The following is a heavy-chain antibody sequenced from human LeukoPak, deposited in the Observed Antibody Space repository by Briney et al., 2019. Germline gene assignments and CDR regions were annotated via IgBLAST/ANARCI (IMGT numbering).Heavy chain of an antibody. J-gene: IGHJ4*02. V-gene: IGHV4-39*07. D-gene: IGHD6-19*01. Sequence: SETLSLTCTVSGASMSSFTDYWGWIRQPPGQGLEWVGHIFSSGSTYYNPSLNSRLTIALDTSKNQFSLNLGSVTAADTAVYYCAGASSGWYDARYYFDYWGQGTLVTVSS. CDR2: IFSSGST. CDR3: AGASSGWYDARYYFDY. CDR1: GASMSSFTDY.